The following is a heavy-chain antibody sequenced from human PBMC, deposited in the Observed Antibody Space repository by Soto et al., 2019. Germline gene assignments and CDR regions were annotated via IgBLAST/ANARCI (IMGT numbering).Heavy chain of an antibody. D-gene: IGHD4-17*01. CDR1: GFMFSAYA. CDR3: AHPRGYGVFDAVDI. Sequence: GGSLRLSCAASGFMFSAYAMNWVRQAPGKGLEWVSAITSGGSGTYYAESVRGRFTISRGNSITTLYLQMSGLRTEDTAVYYCAHPRGYGVFDAVDIWGRGTMVTVSS. V-gene: IGHV3-23*01. J-gene: IGHJ3*02. CDR2: ITSGGSGT.